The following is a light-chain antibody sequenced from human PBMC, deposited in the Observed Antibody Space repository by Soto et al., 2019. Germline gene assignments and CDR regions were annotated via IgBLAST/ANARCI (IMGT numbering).Light chain of an antibody. CDR2: GAS. Sequence: DIQMTQSPSSLSASVGDRVTITCRASQTISTFLNWYQQRPGKAPRLLIYGASTLQTGVPSRFNGSGSATEFTLTIGSLQLEDFATYYCQQSYSTLRTFGQGTKVDIK. CDR1: QTISTF. J-gene: IGKJ1*01. V-gene: IGKV1-39*01. CDR3: QQSYSTLRT.